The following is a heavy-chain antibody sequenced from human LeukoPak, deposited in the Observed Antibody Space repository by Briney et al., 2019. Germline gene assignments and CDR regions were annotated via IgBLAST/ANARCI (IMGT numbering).Heavy chain of an antibody. V-gene: IGHV1-2*02. CDR2: INPNSGGT. J-gene: IGHJ4*02. D-gene: IGHD1-26*01. CDR3: ARMFLRGSVGAARGVGY. CDR1: GYTFTGYY. Sequence: ASVKVSCKASGYTFTGYYMHWGRQAPGKGLEWMGWINPNSGGTSYAQKSQDRVTMTRATSISTAYMELSRLRSDDTAAYYCARMFLRGSVGAARGVGYWGQGTLVTVSS.